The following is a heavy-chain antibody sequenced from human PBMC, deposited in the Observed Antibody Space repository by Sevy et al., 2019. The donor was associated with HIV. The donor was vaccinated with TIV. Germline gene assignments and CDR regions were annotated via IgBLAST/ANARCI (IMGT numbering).Heavy chain of an antibody. V-gene: IGHV6-1*01. D-gene: IGHD2-15*01. J-gene: IGHJ6*02. Sequence: SQTLSLTCAISGYSVPSNSAAWNWIRQSPSKGLEWLGRTYYRSKWYNDYAVSVKSRITINPDTSKNQFSLGLNSGTPEDTAVYYCARAESLIGYCSGGSCYEYYYGMDVWGQGTTVTVSS. CDR1: GYSVPSNSAA. CDR2: TYYRSKWYN. CDR3: ARAESLIGYCSGGSCYEYYYGMDV.